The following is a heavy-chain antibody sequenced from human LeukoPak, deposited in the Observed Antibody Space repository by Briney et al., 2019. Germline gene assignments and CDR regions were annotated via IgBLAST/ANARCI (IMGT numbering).Heavy chain of an antibody. CDR1: GGSISSYY. Sequence: SETLSLTCTVSGGSISSYYWSWIRQPPGKGLEWIGSIYYGGYTYYNPSLKSRVTISVDTSKNQFPLKLSSVTAADTAMYYCQSRFLEWLLEYWGQGTLVTVSS. V-gene: IGHV4-59*05. CDR3: QSRFLEWLLEY. CDR2: IYYGGYT. D-gene: IGHD3-3*01. J-gene: IGHJ4*02.